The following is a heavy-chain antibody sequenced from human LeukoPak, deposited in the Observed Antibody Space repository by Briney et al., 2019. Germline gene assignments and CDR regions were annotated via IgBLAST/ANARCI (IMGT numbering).Heavy chain of an antibody. Sequence: SETLSLICAVYGGSFSGYYWSWIRQPPGKGLEWIGEINHSGSTNYNPSLKSRVTISVDTSKNQFSLKLSSVTAADTAVYYCARDGDYVDYWGQGTLVTVSS. J-gene: IGHJ4*02. CDR2: INHSGST. V-gene: IGHV4-34*01. CDR3: ARDGDYVDY. D-gene: IGHD4-17*01. CDR1: GGSFSGYY.